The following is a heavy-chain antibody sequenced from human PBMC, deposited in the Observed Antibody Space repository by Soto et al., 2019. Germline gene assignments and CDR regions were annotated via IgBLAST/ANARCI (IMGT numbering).Heavy chain of an antibody. D-gene: IGHD2-15*01. CDR2: IIPILGIA. J-gene: IGHJ3*02. Sequence: SVKVSCKASGGTFSSYTISWVRQAPGQGLEWMGRIIPILGIANYAQKFQGRVTITADKSTSTAYMELSSLRSEDTAVYYCAISGGDCSGGSCYSDAFDIWGQGTMVTV. CDR3: AISGGDCSGGSCYSDAFDI. CDR1: GGTFSSYT. V-gene: IGHV1-69*02.